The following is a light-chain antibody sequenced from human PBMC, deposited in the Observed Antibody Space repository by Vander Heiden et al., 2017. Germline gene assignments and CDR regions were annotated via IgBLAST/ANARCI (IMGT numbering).Light chain of an antibody. CDR2: AAS. CDR1: QSISSY. CDR3: QQSDSNPMYT. Sequence: DTQTTQTPSSLSASVGDRVTITCRASQSISSYLNWNQQKPGKAPKLLIYAASSLQSGVPSRFSGSGSGTDFTLTISSRQPEDFATYYCQQSDSNPMYTFGQGTKLEIK. V-gene: IGKV1-39*01. J-gene: IGKJ2*01.